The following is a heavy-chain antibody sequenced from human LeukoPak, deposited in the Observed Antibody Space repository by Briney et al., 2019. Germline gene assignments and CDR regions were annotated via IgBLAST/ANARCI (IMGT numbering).Heavy chain of an antibody. CDR1: GFSFNNYA. CDR2: ISGSGGNT. Sequence: PGGSLRLSCVASGFSFNNYAMNWVRQAPGKGLEWVSAISGSGGNTHYADSVKGRFTISRDNSKNTLYVQMNSLRVEDTAVYYCTQGARADTYWYFDLWGRGTLVTVAS. V-gene: IGHV3-23*01. J-gene: IGHJ2*01. D-gene: IGHD3-16*01. CDR3: TQGARADTYWYFDL.